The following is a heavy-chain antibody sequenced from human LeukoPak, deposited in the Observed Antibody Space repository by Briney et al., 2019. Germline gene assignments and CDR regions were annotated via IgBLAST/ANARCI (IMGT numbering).Heavy chain of an antibody. Sequence: SETLSLTCAVYGGSFSGYYWSWIRQPPGKGLEWIGEINHSGSTNYNPSLKSRVTISVGTSKNQFSLKLSSVTAADTAVYYCARGENYYDSSGYYDYWGQGTLVTVSS. D-gene: IGHD3-22*01. CDR2: INHSGST. CDR1: GGSFSGYY. V-gene: IGHV4-34*01. J-gene: IGHJ4*02. CDR3: ARGENYYDSSGYYDY.